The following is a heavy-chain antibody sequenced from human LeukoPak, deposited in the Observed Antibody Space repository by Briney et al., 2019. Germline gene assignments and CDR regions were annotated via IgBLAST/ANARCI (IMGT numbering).Heavy chain of an antibody. CDR1: GFTFSSYA. Sequence: GGSLRLSSAASGFTFSSYAMSWVRQAPGKGLEWVSAISGSGGSTYYADSVKGRSTISRDNSKNTLYLQMNSLRAEDTAVYYCAKDPVVVPAATSGYFDYWGQGTLVTVSS. V-gene: IGHV3-23*01. J-gene: IGHJ4*02. D-gene: IGHD2-2*01. CDR3: AKDPVVVPAATSGYFDY. CDR2: ISGSGGST.